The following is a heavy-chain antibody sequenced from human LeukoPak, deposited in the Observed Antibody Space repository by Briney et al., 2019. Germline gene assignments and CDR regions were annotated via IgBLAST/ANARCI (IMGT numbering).Heavy chain of an antibody. CDR3: ARQGADIIGTMGGGFDY. CDR1: GGSINRSKNY. J-gene: IGHJ4*02. V-gene: IGHV4-39*01. Sequence: PSETLSLTCTVSGGSINRSKNYWGWIRQPPGKGLEWIGSIFYSGKTYVNPSLKSRVTISVDTSKNQFSLKLTSVTPADTAVYYCARQGADIIGTMGGGFDYWGQGTLVTVSS. D-gene: IGHD5-12*01. CDR2: IFYSGKT.